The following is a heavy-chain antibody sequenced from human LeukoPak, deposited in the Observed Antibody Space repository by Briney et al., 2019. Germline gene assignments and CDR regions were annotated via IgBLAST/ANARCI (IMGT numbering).Heavy chain of an antibody. V-gene: IGHV1-18*01. D-gene: IGHD2-2*03. CDR1: GYTLTSYG. CDR3: ASGHCSSTSCYLYYYMDV. Sequence: GSVKVSCKASGYTLTSYGISWVRQAPGQGLEWMGWISAYNGNTNYAQKLQGRVTMTTDTSTSTAYMELRSLRSDDTAVYYCASGHCSSTSCYLYYYMDVWGKGTTVTVSS. J-gene: IGHJ6*03. CDR2: ISAYNGNT.